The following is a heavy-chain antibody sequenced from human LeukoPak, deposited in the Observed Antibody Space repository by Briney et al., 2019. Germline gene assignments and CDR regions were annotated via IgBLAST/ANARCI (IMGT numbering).Heavy chain of an antibody. CDR2: ISYSGGT. Sequence: PSETLSLTCSVSGGSITNYYWNWIRQPPGKGLEWIGYISYSGGTMYNPSLRSRVTISIDTSKNQFSLKLSSVTAADTAVYYCARVGRGDHTWGSYSFDYWGQGVLVTVSS. CDR3: ARVGRGDHTWGSYSFDY. CDR1: GGSITNYY. J-gene: IGHJ4*02. V-gene: IGHV4-59*01. D-gene: IGHD3-16*01.